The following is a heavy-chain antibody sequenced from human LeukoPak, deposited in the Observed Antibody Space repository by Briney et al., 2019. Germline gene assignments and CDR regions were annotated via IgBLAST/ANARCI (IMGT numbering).Heavy chain of an antibody. J-gene: IGHJ1*01. CDR2: ISGSGGST. V-gene: IGHV3-23*01. D-gene: IGHD2-2*01. CDR1: GFTFSSYA. CDR3: AKDPTLGYCSSTSCPPPEYFQH. Sequence: PGGSLRLSCAASGFTFSSYAMSWVRQAPGKGLEWVSAISGSGGSTYYADSVKGRFTISRDNSKNTLYLQMNSLRAEDTAVYYCAKDPTLGYCSSTSCPPPEYFQHWGQGTLVTVSS.